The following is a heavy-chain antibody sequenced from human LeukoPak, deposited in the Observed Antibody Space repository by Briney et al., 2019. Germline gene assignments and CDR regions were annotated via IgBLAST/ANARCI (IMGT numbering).Heavy chain of an antibody. CDR3: ARKYSSSWYSYYYGMDV. CDR1: GYTFTSYG. D-gene: IGHD6-13*01. J-gene: IGHJ6*02. V-gene: IGHV1-18*01. CDR2: ISAYNGNT. Sequence: ASVKVPCKASGYTFTSYGISWVRQAPGQGLEWMGWISAYNGNTNYAQKLQGRVTMTTDTSTSTAYMELRSLRSDDTAVYYCARKYSSSWYSYYYGMDVWGQGTTVTVSS.